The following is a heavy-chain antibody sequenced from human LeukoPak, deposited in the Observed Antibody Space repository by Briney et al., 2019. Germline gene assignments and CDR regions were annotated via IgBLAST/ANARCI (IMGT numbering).Heavy chain of an antibody. CDR3: ARDRAPGSSGWYFDY. V-gene: IGHV3-21*01. J-gene: IGHJ4*02. CDR1: GFTFSRYG. Sequence: PGGSLRLSCAAPGFTFSRYGMHWVRQAPGKGPEWVSSISSSSSYIYYADSVKGRFTISRDNAKNSLYLQMNSLRAEDTAVYYCARDRAPGSSGWYFDYWGQGTLVTVSS. D-gene: IGHD6-19*01. CDR2: ISSSSSYI.